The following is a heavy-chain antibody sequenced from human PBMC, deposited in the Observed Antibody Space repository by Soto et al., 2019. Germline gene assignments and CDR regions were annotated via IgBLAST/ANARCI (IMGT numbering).Heavy chain of an antibody. D-gene: IGHD2-2*01. V-gene: IGHV3-23*01. CDR3: AKDRNIEDIVVVTAPPLFDY. Sequence: GGSLGLSCAASGFTFSSYAMSWVRQAPGKGLEWVSAISGSGGSTYYADSVKGRFTISRDNSKNTLYLQMNSLRAEDTAVYYCAKDRNIEDIVVVTAPPLFDYWGQGTLVTVSS. CDR2: ISGSGGST. CDR1: GFTFSSYA. J-gene: IGHJ4*02.